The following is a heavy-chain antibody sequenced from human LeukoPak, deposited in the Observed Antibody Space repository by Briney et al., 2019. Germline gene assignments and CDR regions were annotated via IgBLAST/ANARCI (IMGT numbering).Heavy chain of an antibody. V-gene: IGHV3-74*01. J-gene: IGHJ6*03. CDR1: GFTFSSYW. CDR3: ARSPAVAPTPYYMDV. CDR2: INTDGSST. D-gene: IGHD2-15*01. Sequence: GGSLRLSCAASGFTFSSYWMHWVRQAPGKGLVWVSRINTDGSSTSYADSVKGRFTISRDNAKNTLYLQMNSLRAEDTAVYYCARSPAVAPTPYYMDVWGKGTTVTVSS.